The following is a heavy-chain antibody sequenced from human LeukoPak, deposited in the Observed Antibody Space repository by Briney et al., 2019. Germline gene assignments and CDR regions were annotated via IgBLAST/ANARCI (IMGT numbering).Heavy chain of an antibody. CDR3: ARRDSSGVVPRWDY. D-gene: IGHD6-25*01. Sequence: SETLSLTCTVSGGSIISSSYYWGWIRQPPGKGLEWIGSIYYSGSTYYNPSLKSRVTISVDTSKNQFSLKLSSVTAADTAVYYCARRDSSGVVPRWDYWGQGTLVTVSS. CDR1: GGSIISSSYY. J-gene: IGHJ4*02. CDR2: IYYSGST. V-gene: IGHV4-39*01.